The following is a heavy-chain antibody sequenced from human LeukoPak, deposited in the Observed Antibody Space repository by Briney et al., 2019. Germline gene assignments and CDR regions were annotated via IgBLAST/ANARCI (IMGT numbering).Heavy chain of an antibody. J-gene: IGHJ4*02. CDR1: GFTFTSHS. Sequence: GGSLRLSCAASGFTFTSHSMHWVRQAPGKGLDWVSAISGSGGSTYYADSVKGRFTISRDNSKNTLYLQMNSLRAEDTAVYYCAKGATVTTEGTFDYWGQGTLVTVSS. CDR3: AKGATVTTEGTFDY. CDR2: ISGSGGST. D-gene: IGHD4-17*01. V-gene: IGHV3-23*01.